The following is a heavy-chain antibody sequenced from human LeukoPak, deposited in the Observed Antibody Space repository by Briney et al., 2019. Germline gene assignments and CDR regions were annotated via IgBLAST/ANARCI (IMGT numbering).Heavy chain of an antibody. CDR1: GFTFSTYW. CDR2: INQDGSEK. CDR3: ARGRGAY. D-gene: IGHD4/OR15-4a*01. J-gene: IGHJ4*02. Sequence: PGGSLRLSCAASGFTFSTYWMNWVRQAPGMGLECVASINQDGSEKYYVDSVKGRFTISRDNAKKSVYLQMNSLRAEDTAVYYCARGRGAYWGQGTLVTGSS. V-gene: IGHV3-7*01.